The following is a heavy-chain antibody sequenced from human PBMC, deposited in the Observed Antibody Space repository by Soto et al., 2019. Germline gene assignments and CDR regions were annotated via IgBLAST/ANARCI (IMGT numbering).Heavy chain of an antibody. J-gene: IGHJ4*02. Sequence: SETLSLTCTGSGNSISTGAYYWSWLRQHPVKGLEWIGHIFYSGNTHYSPSLESRVTISVDTSKNQFSIKLTSVTVADTAVYYCAREGRSAAPQAGFDLWGQGTLVTVSS. CDR2: IFYSGNT. CDR1: GNSISTGAYY. D-gene: IGHD3-10*01. CDR3: AREGRSAAPQAGFDL. V-gene: IGHV4-31*03.